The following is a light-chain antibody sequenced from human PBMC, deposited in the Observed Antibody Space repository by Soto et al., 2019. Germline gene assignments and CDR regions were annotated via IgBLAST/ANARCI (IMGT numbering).Light chain of an antibody. V-gene: IGKV1-5*03. CDR1: QSISIW. CDR2: KAS. J-gene: IGKJ2*01. CDR3: QQYYSSSPYT. Sequence: DIQMTQSPSTLSASAGDRVTITCRASQSISIWLAWYQQKPGKAPKLLIYKASSLESGDPSRFSGSGSGTEFTLTISSLQPDDFASYYCQQYYSSSPYTFGQGTKLEIK.